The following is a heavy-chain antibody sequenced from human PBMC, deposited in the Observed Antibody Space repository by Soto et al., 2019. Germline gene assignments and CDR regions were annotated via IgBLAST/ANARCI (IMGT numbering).Heavy chain of an antibody. V-gene: IGHV4-34*01. D-gene: IGHD3-10*01. CDR1: GGSFSGYY. CDR3: ARLPLYGSGVDY. CDR2: INHSGST. J-gene: IGHJ4*02. Sequence: QVQLQQWGAGLLKPSETLSLGYAVYGGSFSGYYWSWIRQPPGKGLEWIGEINHSGSTNYNPSLKSRVTISVDTSKNQFSPKLGSVTAADTAVYYCARLPLYGSGVDYWGQGTLVTVSS.